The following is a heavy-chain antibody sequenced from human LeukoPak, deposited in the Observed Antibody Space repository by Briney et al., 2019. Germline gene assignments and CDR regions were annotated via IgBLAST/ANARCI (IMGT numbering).Heavy chain of an antibody. J-gene: IGHJ3*02. Sequence: NPSETLSLTCTVSGGSISSYYWSWIRQPPGKGLEWIGYIYYSGSTNYNPSLKSRVTISVDTSKNQFSLKLSSVTAADTAVYYCARRRGTYYYDSSGYYYPDAFDIWGQGTMVTVSS. V-gene: IGHV4-59*01. CDR2: IYYSGST. CDR3: ARRRGTYYYDSSGYYYPDAFDI. D-gene: IGHD3-22*01. CDR1: GGSISSYY.